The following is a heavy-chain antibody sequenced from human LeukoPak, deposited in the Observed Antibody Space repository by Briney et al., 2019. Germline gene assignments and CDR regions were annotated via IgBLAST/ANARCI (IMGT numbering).Heavy chain of an antibody. CDR1: GGSISSGSYY. Sequence: PSETLSLTCTVSGGSISSGSYYWSWIRQPAGKGLEWIGRIYTSGSTNYNPSLKSRVTISVDTSKNQFSLKLSSVTAADTAVYYCARVSDHYYDSSGSLIPRPNHYFDYWGQGTLVTVSS. V-gene: IGHV4-61*02. D-gene: IGHD3-22*01. CDR3: ARVSDHYYDSSGSLIPRPNHYFDY. CDR2: IYTSGST. J-gene: IGHJ4*02.